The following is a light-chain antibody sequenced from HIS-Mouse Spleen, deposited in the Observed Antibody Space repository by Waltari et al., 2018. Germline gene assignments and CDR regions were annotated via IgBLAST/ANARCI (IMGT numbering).Light chain of an antibody. V-gene: IGLV3-10*01. CDR1: ALPKQY. Sequence: SYELTQPPSLSVSPGQTARITCSGVALPKQYAYWYQQKSGQAPVLVIYEDSKRPSGIPERFSGSSSGTMATLTISGAQVEDEADYYCYSTDSSGNHRVFGGGTKLTVL. CDR2: EDS. CDR3: YSTDSSGNHRV. J-gene: IGLJ2*01.